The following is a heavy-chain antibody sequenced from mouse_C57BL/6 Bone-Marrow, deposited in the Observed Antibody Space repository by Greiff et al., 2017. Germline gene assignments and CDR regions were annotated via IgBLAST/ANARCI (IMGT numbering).Heavy chain of an antibody. CDR3: TIYYGNPFDY. Sequence: EVQLQQSGAELVRPGASVKLSCTASGFNIKDDYMHWVKQRPEQGLEWIGWIDPENGDTEYASKFQGKATITAATSSNTAYLQLSSLTSEDTAVYYCTIYYGNPFDYWGQGTTLTVSS. V-gene: IGHV14-4*01. CDR2: IDPENGDT. D-gene: IGHD2-1*01. CDR1: GFNIKDDY. J-gene: IGHJ2*01.